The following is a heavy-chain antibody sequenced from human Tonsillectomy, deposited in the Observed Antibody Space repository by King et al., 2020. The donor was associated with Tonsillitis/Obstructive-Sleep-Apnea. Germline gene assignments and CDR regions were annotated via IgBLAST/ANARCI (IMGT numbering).Heavy chain of an antibody. V-gene: IGHV3-9*01. D-gene: IGHD2-2*01. CDR2: ISWNSGNI. J-gene: IGHJ5*02. Sequence: VQLVESGGGLVQPGRSLRLSCAASGFTFDDYAMHWVRQAPGKGLEWVSRISWNSGNIAYADSVEGRFTISRDNAKNSLYLQMNSLRAEDTALYYCAKEYCSGISCYGWFDPWGHGTLVTVSS. CDR3: AKEYCSGISCYGWFDP. CDR1: GFTFDDYA.